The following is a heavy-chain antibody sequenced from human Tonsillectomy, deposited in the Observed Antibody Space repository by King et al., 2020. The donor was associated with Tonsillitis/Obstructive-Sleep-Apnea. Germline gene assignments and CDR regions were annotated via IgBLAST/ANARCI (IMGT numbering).Heavy chain of an antibody. Sequence: VQLVESGEGLVQPGGSLRLSCAASGFTFSSYAMHWVRQAPGKGLESVSAISSNGGSTYYTDSVKGRFTISRDNSKNTLYLQMGSLRAEDMAVYYCAREGDSSSSYWYFDLWGRGTLVTVSS. CDR1: GFTFSSYA. CDR3: AREGDSSSSYWYFDL. D-gene: IGHD6-6*01. CDR2: ISSNGGST. V-gene: IGHV3-64*02. J-gene: IGHJ2*01.